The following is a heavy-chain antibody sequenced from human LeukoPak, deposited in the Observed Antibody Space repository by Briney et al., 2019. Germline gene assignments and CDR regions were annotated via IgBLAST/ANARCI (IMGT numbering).Heavy chain of an antibody. D-gene: IGHD3-10*01. V-gene: IGHV3-48*01. CDR1: GFTFSSYS. CDR3: ARDREYYYGSGSDSEEWFDP. CDR2: ITYSSSII. J-gene: IGHJ5*02. Sequence: PGGSLRLSCAASGFTFSSYSMNWARQAPGKGLEWVSYITYSSSIIYYADSVKGRFTISRDNAKNSLYLQVNSLRAEDTAVYYCARDREYYYGSGSDSEEWFDPWGQGTLVTVSS.